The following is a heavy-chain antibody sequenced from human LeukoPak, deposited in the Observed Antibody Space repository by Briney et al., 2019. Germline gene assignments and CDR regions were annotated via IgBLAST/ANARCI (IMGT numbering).Heavy chain of an antibody. J-gene: IGHJ4*02. CDR1: GFTFSSYA. CDR3: ARDWGFDY. CDR2: IYSGGST. Sequence: GGSLRLSCAATGFTFSSYAMHWVRQAPGKGLEWVSVIYSGGSTYYADSVKGRFTISRDNSKNTLYLQMNSLRAEDTAVYYCARDWGFDYWGQGTLVTVSS. D-gene: IGHD3-16*01. V-gene: IGHV3-53*01.